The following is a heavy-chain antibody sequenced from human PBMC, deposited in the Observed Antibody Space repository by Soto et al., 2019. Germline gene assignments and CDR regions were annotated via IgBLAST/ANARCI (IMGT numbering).Heavy chain of an antibody. CDR2: VYYTGST. V-gene: IGHV4-59*01. J-gene: IGHJ4*02. Sequence: SETLSLTCTVSGGSISGSYWSWIRQSPVKVLEWLGYVYYTGSTNYSPSLRSRVSISVDTSKNEFSLRLSSVTAADTAVYFCARSVAVPGAHIDYWGQGTQVTVSS. CDR1: GGSISGSY. D-gene: IGHD3-3*01. CDR3: ARSVAVPGAHIDY.